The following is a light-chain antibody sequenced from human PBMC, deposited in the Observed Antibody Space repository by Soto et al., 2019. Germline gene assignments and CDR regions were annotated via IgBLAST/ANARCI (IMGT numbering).Light chain of an antibody. V-gene: IGLV2-14*01. J-gene: IGLJ1*01. CDR3: SSYTSSRGYV. CDR1: RSDDGGYNY. CDR2: ELS. Sequence: QSVLTQPASVSGSPVQLISISFTRTRSDDGGYNYVSWYQQQSAKSPKLMFHELSNQPSRGSNRFSGSKSGNTASMTISGLRAEDEVVYLCSSYTSSRGYVFGSGTTATV.